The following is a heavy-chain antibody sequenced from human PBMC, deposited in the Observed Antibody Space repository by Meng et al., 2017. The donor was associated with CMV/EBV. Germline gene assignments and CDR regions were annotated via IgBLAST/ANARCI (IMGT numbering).Heavy chain of an antibody. Sequence: SGYTFTAYYRHGVRQAPGQGLEWMGWINPNSGGTNYAQNFQGRVTMTRDTSISTAYMELSRLRSDDTAIYYCARDFSLVEMATIFDYWGQGTLVTVSS. CDR1: GYTFTAYY. D-gene: IGHD5-24*01. V-gene: IGHV1-2*02. CDR3: ARDFSLVEMATIFDY. CDR2: INPNSGGT. J-gene: IGHJ4*02.